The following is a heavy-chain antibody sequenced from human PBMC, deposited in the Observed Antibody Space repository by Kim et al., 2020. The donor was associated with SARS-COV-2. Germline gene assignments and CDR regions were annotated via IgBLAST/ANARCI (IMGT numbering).Heavy chain of an antibody. CDR1: GFTFSSYS. CDR2: ISSSSSYI. D-gene: IGHD4-17*01. V-gene: IGHV3-21*01. Sequence: GGSLRLSCAASGFTFSSYSMNWVRQAPGKGLEWVSSISSSSSYIYYADSVKGRFTISRDNAKHSLYLQMNSLRAEDTAVYYCARDADYGDYERDWGQGTLVTVSS. J-gene: IGHJ4*02. CDR3: ARDADYGDYERD.